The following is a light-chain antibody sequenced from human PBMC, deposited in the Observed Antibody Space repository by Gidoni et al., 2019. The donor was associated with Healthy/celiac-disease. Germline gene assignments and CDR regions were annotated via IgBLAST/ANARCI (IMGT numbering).Light chain of an antibody. J-gene: IGLJ1*01. CDR3: CSYAGSSTYV. CDR1: SSDVGSYNL. CDR2: QGS. Sequence: QSPLTQPASVSGSPGQSITISCTGTSSDVGSYNLVSWYQQHPGKAPKRMIYQGSKRPSGVSNRFSGSKSGNTASLTISGLQAEDEADYYCCSYAGSSTYVFGTGTKVTV. V-gene: IGLV2-23*01.